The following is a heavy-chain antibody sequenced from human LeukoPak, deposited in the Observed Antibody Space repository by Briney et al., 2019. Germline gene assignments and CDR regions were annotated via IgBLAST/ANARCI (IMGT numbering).Heavy chain of an antibody. J-gene: IGHJ4*02. Sequence: GGSLRLSCAASGFAFSYYAMSWVRQAPGKGLEWVSDISGSGGSTYYTDSVKGRFTISRDNSKNTMYLQMSSLRAEDTAVYYCAKGASEYSDSSGQVDYWGQGTLVTVSS. V-gene: IGHV3-23*01. CDR2: ISGSGGST. CDR1: GFAFSYYA. D-gene: IGHD3-22*01. CDR3: AKGASEYSDSSGQVDY.